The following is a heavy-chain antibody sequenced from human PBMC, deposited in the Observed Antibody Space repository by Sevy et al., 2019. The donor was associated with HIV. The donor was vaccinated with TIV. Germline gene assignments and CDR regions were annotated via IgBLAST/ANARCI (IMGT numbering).Heavy chain of an antibody. V-gene: IGHV6-1*01. CDR3: ARDQEQLAPFES. J-gene: IGHJ4*02. CDR2: TYYRSKWYN. Sequence: SQTLSLTCAISGDSVSSNSAAWNWIRKSPSRGLEWLGRTYYRSKWYNDYAVSVKSRITINPETSKNQISLHLNSVTPDDTAIYYCARDQEQLAPFESWGQGTLVTVSS. D-gene: IGHD6-6*01. CDR1: GDSVSSNSAA.